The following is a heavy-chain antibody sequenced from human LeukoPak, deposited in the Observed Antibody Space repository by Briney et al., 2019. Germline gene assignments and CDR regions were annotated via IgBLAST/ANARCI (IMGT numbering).Heavy chain of an antibody. Sequence: ASVKVSCKASGYTFISYAMHWVRQAPGQRLEWMGWINVANGNTKYSQKFQGRVTLNRDTSASTAYMEVSSLRSEDTAVYYCVRDGYSYGLLSKDFDYRGQGTLVTVSS. D-gene: IGHD5-18*01. CDR3: VRDGYSYGLLSKDFDY. CDR1: GYTFISYA. V-gene: IGHV1-3*01. J-gene: IGHJ4*02. CDR2: INVANGNT.